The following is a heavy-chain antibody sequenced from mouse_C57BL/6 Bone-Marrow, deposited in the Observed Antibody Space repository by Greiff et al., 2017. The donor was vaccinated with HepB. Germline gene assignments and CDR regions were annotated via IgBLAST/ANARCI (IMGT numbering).Heavy chain of an antibody. CDR3: ARSGGNYVFDY. D-gene: IGHD2-1*01. J-gene: IGHJ2*01. Sequence: VQLQQSGAELVKPGASVKISCKASGYAFSSYWMNWVKQRPGKGLEWIGQIYPGDGDTNYNGKFKGKATLTADKSSSTAYMQLSSLTSEDAAVYFCARSGGNYVFDYWGQGTTLTVSS. CDR2: IYPGDGDT. V-gene: IGHV1-80*01. CDR1: GYAFSSYW.